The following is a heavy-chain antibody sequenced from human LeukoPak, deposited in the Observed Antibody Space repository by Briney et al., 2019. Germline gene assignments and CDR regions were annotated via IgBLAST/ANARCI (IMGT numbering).Heavy chain of an antibody. Sequence: GGSLRLSCAASGFTFSTYSMHWVHQSPGKGLEWVSSITRSSHYLYYADSVKGRFTISRDDAKNSLYLQLDSLRAEDTAVYYCARDYCSGLSCYATLFDYWGQGTLVTVSS. J-gene: IGHJ4*02. CDR2: ITRSSHYL. D-gene: IGHD2-15*01. CDR1: GFTFSTYS. V-gene: IGHV3-21*01. CDR3: ARDYCSGLSCYATLFDY.